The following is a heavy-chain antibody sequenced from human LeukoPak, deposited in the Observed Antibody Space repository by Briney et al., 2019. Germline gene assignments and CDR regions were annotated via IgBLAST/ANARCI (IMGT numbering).Heavy chain of an antibody. V-gene: IGHV3-23*01. D-gene: IGHD3-22*01. CDR1: GFTFSNYA. Sequence: GGSLRLSCAASGFTFSNYAMAWVRQAPGKGLEWVSAISGNGGRTYSADSVQGRFTISRDNSKNTVYLQMDNLRAEDTAVYYCARGAYYYEDWGQGTLVTVSS. CDR3: ARGAYYYED. CDR2: ISGNGGRT. J-gene: IGHJ4*02.